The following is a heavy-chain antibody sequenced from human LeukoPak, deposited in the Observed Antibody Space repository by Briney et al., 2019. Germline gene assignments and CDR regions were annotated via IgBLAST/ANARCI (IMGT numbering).Heavy chain of an antibody. CDR1: GYTFTSYD. J-gene: IGHJ4*02. CDR2: MHPNSGNT. V-gene: IGHV1-8*01. Sequence: ASVKVSCKASGYTFTSYDINWVRQATGQGLEWMGWMHPNSGNTGYAQKFQGRVTMTRNTSISTAFMELSSLRSEDTAVYYCAREWGLESSGYYYAYWGQGTLVTVSS. D-gene: IGHD3-22*01. CDR3: AREWGLESSGYYYAY.